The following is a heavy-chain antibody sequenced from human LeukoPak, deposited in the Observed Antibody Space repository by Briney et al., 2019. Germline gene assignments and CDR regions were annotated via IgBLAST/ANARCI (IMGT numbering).Heavy chain of an antibody. CDR3: ARDSPNWNYEEYYFDY. CDR2: INTDGSST. CDR1: GFTFSSYW. J-gene: IGHJ4*02. Sequence: QPGGSLRLSCAASGFTFSSYWMHWVRQAPGKGLVWVSRINTDGSSTSYADSVKGRFTISRDNAKNTLYLQMNSLRAEDTAVYYCARDSPNWNYEEYYFDYWGQGTRVTVSS. D-gene: IGHD1-7*01. V-gene: IGHV3-74*01.